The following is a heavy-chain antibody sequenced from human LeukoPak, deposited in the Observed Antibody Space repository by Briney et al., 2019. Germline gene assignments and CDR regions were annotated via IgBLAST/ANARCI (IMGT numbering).Heavy chain of an antibody. Sequence: RASLKVSCKASGCTFSSYAISWVRQAPGQGLEWMGYMRPTDAYTGYAPKFQGRVTVTRDTSTNTLYMELSSLGSDDTAVYYCVREGAVALKHFDLWGQGTLLTVSS. V-gene: IGHV1-8*02. D-gene: IGHD6-19*01. J-gene: IGHJ4*02. CDR1: GCTFSSYA. CDR2: MRPTDAYT. CDR3: VREGAVALKHFDL.